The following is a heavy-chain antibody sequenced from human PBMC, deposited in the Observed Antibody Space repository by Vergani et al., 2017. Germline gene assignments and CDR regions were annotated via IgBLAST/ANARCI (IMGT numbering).Heavy chain of an antibody. D-gene: IGHD3-10*01. J-gene: IGHJ6*02. Sequence: QVQLVQSGSELKKPGASVKVSCKASGYTFTSYAMNWVRQAPGQGLEWMGWINTNTGNPTYAQGFTGRFVFSLDTSVSTAYLQISSLKAEDTAVYYCARERRVRFHRINYYYYYGMDLWGQWTTVTFSS. CDR2: INTNTGNP. V-gene: IGHV7-4-1*02. CDR1: GYTFTSYA. CDR3: ARERRVRFHRINYYYYYGMDL.